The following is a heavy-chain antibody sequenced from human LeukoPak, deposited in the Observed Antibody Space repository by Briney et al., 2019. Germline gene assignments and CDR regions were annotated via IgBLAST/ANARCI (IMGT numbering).Heavy chain of an antibody. Sequence: ASVKVSCKVSGYTLTELSMHWVRQAPGKGLEWMGGFDPEDGETICAQKFQGRVTMTEDTSTDTAYMELSSLRSEDTAVYYCATAYQYGSGSYAQTYYYYYMDVWGKGTTVTVSS. D-gene: IGHD3-10*01. CDR2: FDPEDGET. CDR3: ATAYQYGSGSYAQTYYYYYMDV. J-gene: IGHJ6*03. CDR1: GYTLTELS. V-gene: IGHV1-24*01.